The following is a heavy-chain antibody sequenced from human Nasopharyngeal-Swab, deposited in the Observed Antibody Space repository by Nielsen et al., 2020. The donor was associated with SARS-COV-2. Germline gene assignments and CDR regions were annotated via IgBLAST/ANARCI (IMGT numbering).Heavy chain of an antibody. D-gene: IGHD2-2*01. Sequence: FGHYAMSWVRQAPGKGLEWVGFIRSEANGGTAEYAVSVEGRFSISRDDSKSIAYLQMNSLKTEDTAVYYCTGYSTIFYWGQGTLVTVSS. CDR1: FGHYA. CDR3: TGYSTIFY. J-gene: IGHJ4*02. CDR2: IRSEANGGTA. V-gene: IGHV3-49*04.